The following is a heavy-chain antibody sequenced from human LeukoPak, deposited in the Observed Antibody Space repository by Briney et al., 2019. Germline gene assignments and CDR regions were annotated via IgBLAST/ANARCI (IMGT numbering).Heavy chain of an antibody. CDR3: SRVDWQWLATFAFDI. Sequence: SETLSLTCAVYGGSFSGYYWSWIRQPPGKGLEWIGEINHSGSTNYNPSLKSRVTISVDTSKNQFSLKLSSVTAADTAVYYCSRVDWQWLATFAFDIWGQGTIVTVSS. V-gene: IGHV4-34*01. CDR2: INHSGST. D-gene: IGHD6-19*01. CDR1: GGSFSGYY. J-gene: IGHJ3*02.